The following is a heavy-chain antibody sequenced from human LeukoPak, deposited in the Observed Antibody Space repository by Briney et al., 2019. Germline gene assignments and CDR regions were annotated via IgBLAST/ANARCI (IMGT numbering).Heavy chain of an antibody. CDR2: IYYSGST. CDR1: GGSISSYY. CDR3: ARVRRGYCSGGSCYRWFDP. V-gene: IGHV4-59*01. D-gene: IGHD2-15*01. Sequence: SETLSLTCTVSGGSISSYYWSWIRQPPGKGLEWIGYIYYSGSTNYNPSLKSRVTISVDTSKNQFSLRLSSVTAADTAVYYCARVRRGYCSGGSCYRWFDPWGQGTLVTVSS. J-gene: IGHJ5*02.